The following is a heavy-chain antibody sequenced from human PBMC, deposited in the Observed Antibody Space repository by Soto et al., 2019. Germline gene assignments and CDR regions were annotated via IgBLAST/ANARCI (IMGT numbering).Heavy chain of an antibody. CDR3: ATYYYDSSGYYYPVDP. CDR1: GFTLSDYY. CDR2: ISSSSSYT. V-gene: IGHV3-11*06. D-gene: IGHD3-22*01. J-gene: IGHJ5*02. Sequence: QVQLVESGGGLVKPGGSLRLSCAASGFTLSDYYMSWFRQAPGKGLEWVSYISSSSSYTNYADSVKGRFTISRDNAKNSLYLQMNSLRAEDTAVYYCATYYYDSSGYYYPVDPWGQGTLVTVSS.